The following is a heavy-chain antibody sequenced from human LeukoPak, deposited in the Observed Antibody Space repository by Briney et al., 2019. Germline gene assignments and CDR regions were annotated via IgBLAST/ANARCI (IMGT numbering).Heavy chain of an antibody. CDR3: ARGGEWELRDY. Sequence: KPSETLSLTCTVSGGSISTSNYYWGWIRQPPGKGLEWIGYIYYSGSTNYNPSLKSRVTMSVDTSKNQFSLKLSSVTAADTAVYYCARGGEWELRDYWGQGTLVTVSS. J-gene: IGHJ4*02. CDR2: IYYSGST. CDR1: GGSISTSNYY. V-gene: IGHV4-61*05. D-gene: IGHD1-26*01.